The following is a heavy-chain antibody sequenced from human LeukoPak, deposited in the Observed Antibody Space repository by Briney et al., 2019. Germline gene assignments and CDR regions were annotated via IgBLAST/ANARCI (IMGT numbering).Heavy chain of an antibody. J-gene: IGHJ4*02. CDR2: IYYSGST. CDR1: GGSISSSSYY. D-gene: IGHD6-13*01. CDR3: ARRGSSWTKTYDY. Sequence: SETLSLTCTVSGGSISSSSYYWGWIRQPPGKGLEWIGSIYYSGSTYYNPSLKSRVTISVDTSKNQFSLKLRSVTAADTAVYYCARRGSSWTKTYDYWGQGTLVTVSS. V-gene: IGHV4-39*07.